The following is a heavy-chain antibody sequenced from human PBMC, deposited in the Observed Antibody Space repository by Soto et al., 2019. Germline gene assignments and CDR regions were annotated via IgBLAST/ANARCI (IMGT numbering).Heavy chain of an antibody. V-gene: IGHV5-51*01. Sequence: PGESLKISCKGSGYSFTSYWIGWVRQMPGKGLEWMGIIYPGDSDTRYSPSFQGQVTISADKSISTAYLQWSSLKASDTAMYYCARDYYGSGSYGPYYYGMDVWGQGTTVNVSS. CDR3: ARDYYGSGSYGPYYYGMDV. J-gene: IGHJ6*02. CDR2: IYPGDSDT. D-gene: IGHD3-10*01. CDR1: GYSFTSYW.